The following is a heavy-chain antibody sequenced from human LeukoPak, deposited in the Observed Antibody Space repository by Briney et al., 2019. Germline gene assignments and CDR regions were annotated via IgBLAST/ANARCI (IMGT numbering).Heavy chain of an antibody. Sequence: ASVKVSCKTAGYSENFYGITWVRQGAGQGLEWMGWISAQHGQTEYAPNSQDRVTMTTDTYTNTAYMELRSLRSDDTAVYYCARIYSGYDKIDYWGQGTLVTVSS. CDR3: ARIYSGYDKIDY. J-gene: IGHJ4*02. CDR1: GYSENFYG. D-gene: IGHD5-12*01. V-gene: IGHV1-18*01. CDR2: ISAQHGQT.